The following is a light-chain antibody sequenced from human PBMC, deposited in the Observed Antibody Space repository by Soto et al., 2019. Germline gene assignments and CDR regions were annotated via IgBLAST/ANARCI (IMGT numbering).Light chain of an antibody. CDR3: QQYGSSPRT. J-gene: IGKJ2*01. CDR2: GAS. CDR1: QSVSFSF. V-gene: IGKV3-20*01. Sequence: EIVLTQSPGTLSLSPGERATLSCRASQSVSFSFLAWYQQKPGQAPRLLIYGASSSATGIPDRFSGSGSVTDFNLAISSLEPEDFAVDYCQQYGSSPRTFGQGTKVEIK.